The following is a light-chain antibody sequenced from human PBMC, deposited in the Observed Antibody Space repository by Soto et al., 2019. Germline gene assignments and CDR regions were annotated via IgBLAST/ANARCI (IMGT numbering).Light chain of an antibody. V-gene: IGKV1-5*01. CDR1: QSISSW. J-gene: IGKJ1*01. CDR2: DAS. CDR3: QQYNSYSGT. Sequence: DIQITQSPSTLSASVGDRVTITCRASQSISSWLAWYQQKPGKAPKILIYDASSLESGVPSRFRGSGTGTEFTLTISRLQPDDFETYYCQQYNSYSGTFGQGTKVDIK.